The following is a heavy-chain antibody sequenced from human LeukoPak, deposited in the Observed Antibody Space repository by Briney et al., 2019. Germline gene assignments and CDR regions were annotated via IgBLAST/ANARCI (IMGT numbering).Heavy chain of an antibody. D-gene: IGHD6-13*01. J-gene: IGHJ4*02. CDR1: GGTFSSYA. CDR2: IIPIFGTA. Sequence: ASVKVSCKASGGTFSSYAISWVRQAPGQGLEWMGGIIPIFGTANYAQKFQGRVTITADESTSTAYMELSSLRSEDTAVYYCAREGDHIAAAGTIGVYWGQGTLVTVSS. V-gene: IGHV1-69*13. CDR3: AREGDHIAAAGTIGVY.